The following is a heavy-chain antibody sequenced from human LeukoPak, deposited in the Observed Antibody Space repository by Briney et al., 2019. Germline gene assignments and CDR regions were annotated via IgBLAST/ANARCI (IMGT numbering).Heavy chain of an antibody. CDR3: ARQALGGTNVWLDS. D-gene: IGHD1-7*01. J-gene: IGHJ4*02. Sequence: PSETLSLTCSVSGGSISSYYWIWIRQPPGKGLEWIGYIYYTGSTNYYSSLKSRVTMSLATSKNQFSLKLSSVTAADTAVYYCARQALGGTNVWLDSWGRGVLVTVSS. CDR1: GGSISSYY. CDR2: IYYTGST. V-gene: IGHV4-59*08.